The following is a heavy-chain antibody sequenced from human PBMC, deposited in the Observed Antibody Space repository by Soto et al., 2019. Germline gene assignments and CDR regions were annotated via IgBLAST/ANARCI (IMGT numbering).Heavy chain of an antibody. Sequence: SETLSLSCAVSGGSISSGGYSWSWIRQPPGKGLEWIGYFYHSGSTYYNPSLKSRVTISVDRSKNQFSLKLSSVTAADTAVYYCARGVGCRDVYFQHWGEGTLVTVSS. J-gene: IGHJ1*01. CDR3: ARGVGCRDVYFQH. CDR1: GGSISSGGYS. D-gene: IGHD2-2*01. V-gene: IGHV4-30-2*01. CDR2: FYHSGST.